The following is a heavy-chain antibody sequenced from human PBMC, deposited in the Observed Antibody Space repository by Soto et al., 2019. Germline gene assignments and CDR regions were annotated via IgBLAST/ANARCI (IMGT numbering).Heavy chain of an antibody. D-gene: IGHD2-8*01. CDR1: GGTFTDST. J-gene: IGHJ6*02. V-gene: IGHV1-69*01. Sequence: QVQLVQSGAELRKPGSSVKVSCKASGGTFTDSTINWVRQAPGQRLEWMGGIIPMFDTANYAEKFQGRVTITADDSTSTSCMEVSSLRSEDTAVYYCARNGTLTGYSCGMDVWGQGTMVTVSS. CDR3: ARNGTLTGYSCGMDV. CDR2: IIPMFDTA.